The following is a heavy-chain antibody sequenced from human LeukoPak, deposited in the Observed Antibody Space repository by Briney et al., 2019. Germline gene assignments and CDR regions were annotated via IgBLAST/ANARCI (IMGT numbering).Heavy chain of an antibody. Sequence: GGCLRLSFAAYGFTFSSYGMPRVRQAPGKGLGWVAVISYDGSNKYYADSVKDRFTISRDNSKNTLYLQMNSLRAEDTAVYYCAKDQVDSSSWDQPYSLDYWGQGTLVTVSS. CDR1: GFTFSSYG. J-gene: IGHJ4*02. V-gene: IGHV3-30*18. CDR2: ISYDGSNK. D-gene: IGHD6-13*01. CDR3: AKDQVDSSSWDQPYSLDY.